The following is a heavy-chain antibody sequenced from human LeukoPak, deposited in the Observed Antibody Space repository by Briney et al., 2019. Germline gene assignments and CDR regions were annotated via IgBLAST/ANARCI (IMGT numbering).Heavy chain of an antibody. CDR2: INHSGST. D-gene: IGHD3-10*01. V-gene: IGHV4-34*01. CDR3: AALTTVRGVIDY. CDR1: GGSFSGYY. J-gene: IGHJ4*02. Sequence: SETLSLTCAVYGGSFSGYYWSWIRQPPGKGLEWIGEINHSGSTNYNPSLKSRVTISVDTSKNQFSLKLSSVTAADTAVYYCAALTTVRGVIDYWGQGTLVTVSS.